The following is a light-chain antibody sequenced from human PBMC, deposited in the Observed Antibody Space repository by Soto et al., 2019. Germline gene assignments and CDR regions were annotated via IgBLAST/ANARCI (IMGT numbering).Light chain of an antibody. CDR1: SSNIGATYD. Sequence: QSVLTQPPSASGTPGQRVTISCTGSSSNIGATYDVHWYQQFPGTAPKLLIYANTNRPSGVPDRFSGSKSGTSASLAITGLQAEDEADYYCQSYDSSLSGYVFGTGTKVTVL. CDR3: QSYDSSLSGYV. V-gene: IGLV1-40*01. CDR2: ANT. J-gene: IGLJ1*01.